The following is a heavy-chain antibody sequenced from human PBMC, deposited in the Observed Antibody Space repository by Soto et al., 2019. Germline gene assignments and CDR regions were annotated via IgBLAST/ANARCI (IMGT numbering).Heavy chain of an antibody. Sequence: ASVKVSCKASGYTFTSYGISWVRQAPGQGLEWMGWISAYNGNTNYAQKLQGRVTMTTDTSTSTAYMELRSLRSDDTAVYYCAREEKYSSSGHYYYGMDVWGQGTTVTVSS. V-gene: IGHV1-18*04. D-gene: IGHD6-6*01. J-gene: IGHJ6*02. CDR2: ISAYNGNT. CDR3: AREEKYSSSGHYYYGMDV. CDR1: GYTFTSYG.